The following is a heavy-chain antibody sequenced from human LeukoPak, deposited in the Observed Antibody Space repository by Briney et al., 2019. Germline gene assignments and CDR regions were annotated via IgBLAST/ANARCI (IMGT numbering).Heavy chain of an antibody. J-gene: IGHJ4*02. V-gene: IGHV3-74*01. CDR2: INSDGSWT. D-gene: IGHD2/OR15-2a*01. CDR1: GNYW. Sequence: GGSLRLSCAASGNYWVHWVRQAPGKGLVWVSHINSDGSWTSYADSVKGRFTISKDNAKNTVYLQMNNLRAEDTAVYYCVSFYEAYWGRGTLVTVSS. CDR3: VSFYEAY.